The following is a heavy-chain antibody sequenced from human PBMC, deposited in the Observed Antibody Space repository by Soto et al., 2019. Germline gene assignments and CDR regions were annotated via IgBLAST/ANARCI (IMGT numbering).Heavy chain of an antibody. V-gene: IGHV3-49*03. CDR2: IRRKAYGGTT. J-gene: IGHJ3*02. D-gene: IGHD6-19*01. CDR1: GFRFGDYA. Sequence: GGSLRLSCTASGFRFGDYAMSWFRQAPGKGLEWVGFIRRKAYGGTTEYAASVKGRFTISRDDSKSIAYLQMNSLKTEDTAVYYCTRDAQYSSGWYEGAFDIWGQGTMVTVSS. CDR3: TRDAQYSSGWYEGAFDI.